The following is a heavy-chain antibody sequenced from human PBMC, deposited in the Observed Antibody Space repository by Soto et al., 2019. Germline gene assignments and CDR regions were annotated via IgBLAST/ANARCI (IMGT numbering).Heavy chain of an antibody. D-gene: IGHD2-15*01. V-gene: IGHV4-31*03. CDR2: IYYSGST. J-gene: IGHJ5*02. Sequence: SETLSLTCTVSGGSISSGGYYWSWIRQHPGKGLEWIGYIYYSGSTYYNPSLKSRVTISVDTSKNQFSLKLSSVTAADTAVYYCARGGVAATYRWGRIDPWGQGTLVTVSS. CDR3: ARGGVAATYRWGRIDP. CDR1: GGSISSGGYY.